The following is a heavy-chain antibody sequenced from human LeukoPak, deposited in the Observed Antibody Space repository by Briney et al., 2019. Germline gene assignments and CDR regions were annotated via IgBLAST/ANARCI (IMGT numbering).Heavy chain of an antibody. Sequence: GGSLRLSCAASGFTFSRYSMNWVRQAPGKGLEWVSYISSSSRSIYYADSVKGRFTISRDNAKNSLYPQVSRLRAEDTAVYYCARAGTDYGDYNHFDYWGQGTLVTVPS. CDR3: ARAGTDYGDYNHFDY. D-gene: IGHD4-17*01. CDR2: ISSSSRSI. V-gene: IGHV3-48*01. CDR1: GFTFSRYS. J-gene: IGHJ4*02.